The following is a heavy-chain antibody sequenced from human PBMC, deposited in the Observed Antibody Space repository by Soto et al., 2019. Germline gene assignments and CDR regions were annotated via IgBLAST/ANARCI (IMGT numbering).Heavy chain of an antibody. V-gene: IGHV1-69*13. CDR1: GGTFSSYA. Sequence: ASVKVSCKASGGTFSSYAISWVRQAPGQGLEWMGGIIPIFGTANYAQKFQGRVTITADESTSTAYMELSSLRSEDTAVYYCASKGYNTDYYYYYGMDVWGQGTTVTVSS. CDR2: IIPIFGTA. D-gene: IGHD5-12*01. CDR3: ASKGYNTDYYYYYGMDV. J-gene: IGHJ6*02.